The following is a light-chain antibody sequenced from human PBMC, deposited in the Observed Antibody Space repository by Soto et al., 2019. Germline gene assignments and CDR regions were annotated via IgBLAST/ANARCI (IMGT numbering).Light chain of an antibody. V-gene: IGLV1-44*01. CDR3: ATWDDSLNGWV. J-gene: IGLJ3*02. CDR1: SSNIGSNP. CDR2: TND. Sequence: QSVLTQPPSASGTPGQRVTISCSGTSSNIGSNPVNWYQQIPGTAPKLLIYTNDQRPSGVPDRFSGSKSGTSASLAINGLQSDDEADYYCATWDDSLNGWVFGGGTKLTVL.